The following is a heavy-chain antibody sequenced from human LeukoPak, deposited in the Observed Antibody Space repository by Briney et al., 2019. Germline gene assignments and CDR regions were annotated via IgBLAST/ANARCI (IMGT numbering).Heavy chain of an antibody. CDR3: AITYYYDSSGYWRDGYMDV. J-gene: IGHJ6*04. D-gene: IGHD3-22*01. CDR1: GFTFSSYA. V-gene: IGHV3-23*01. CDR2: ISGSGGST. Sequence: PGGSLRLSCAASGFTFSSYAMSWVRQAPGKGLEWVSDISGSGGSTYYADSVKGRFTISRDNSKNTLYLQMNSLRADDTAVYYCAITYYYDSSGYWRDGYMDVWGKGTTVTVSS.